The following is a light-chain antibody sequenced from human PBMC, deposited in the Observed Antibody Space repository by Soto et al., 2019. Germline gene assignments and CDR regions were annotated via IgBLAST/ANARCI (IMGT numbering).Light chain of an antibody. CDR1: SNDVGGYNY. Sequence: QSVLTQPASVSASPGQSITISCTGTSNDVGGYNYVSWYQQHPGKVPKLIIYEVNNRPSGVSDRFSGSKSGKTASLTISGLLADDQADYYCSSSTSDSTYVFGTGTKVTVL. V-gene: IGLV2-14*03. J-gene: IGLJ1*01. CDR2: EVN. CDR3: SSSTSDSTYV.